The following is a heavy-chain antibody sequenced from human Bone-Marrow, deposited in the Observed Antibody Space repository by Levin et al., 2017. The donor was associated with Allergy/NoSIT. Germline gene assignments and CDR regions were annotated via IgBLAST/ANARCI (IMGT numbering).Heavy chain of an antibody. CDR3: LRGREGSNTLGTVDY. CDR1: GFTFSIYT. V-gene: IGHV3-30*04. CDR2: VSYDGTYT. J-gene: IGHJ4*02. Sequence: PGGSLRLSCSASGFTFSIYTMHWVRQAPGKGLEWIAGVSYDGTYTHYAESVKGRFSISRDIFKNTLDLQMNSLRADDTAVYYCLRGREGSNTLGTVDYWGQGTLVTVSS. D-gene: IGHD2-15*01.